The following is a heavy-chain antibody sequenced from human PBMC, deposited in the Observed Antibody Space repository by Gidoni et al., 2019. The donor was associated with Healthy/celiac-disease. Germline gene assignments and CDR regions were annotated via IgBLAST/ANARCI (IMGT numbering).Heavy chain of an antibody. Sequence: QVQLQESGPGLVKPSETLSLTCTVSGGSISSYYWSWIRQPPGKGLEWIGYIYYSGSTNYNPSLKSRVTISVDTSKNQFSLKLSSVTAADTAVYYCARGQLLRFLPFDPWGQGTLVTVSS. CDR2: IYYSGST. CDR1: GGSISSYY. CDR3: ARGQLLRFLPFDP. D-gene: IGHD3-3*01. J-gene: IGHJ5*02. V-gene: IGHV4-59*01.